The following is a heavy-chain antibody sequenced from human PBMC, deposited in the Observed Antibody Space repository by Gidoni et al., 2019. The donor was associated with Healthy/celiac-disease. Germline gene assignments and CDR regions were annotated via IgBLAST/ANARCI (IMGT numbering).Heavy chain of an antibody. Sequence: GSTYYNPSLKSRVTISVDTSKNQFSLKLSSVTAADTAVYYCARQRGSPPQTPYFDYWGQGTLVTVSS. CDR2: GST. V-gene: IGHV4-39*01. CDR3: ARQRGSPPQTPYFDY. D-gene: IGHD2-15*01. J-gene: IGHJ4*02.